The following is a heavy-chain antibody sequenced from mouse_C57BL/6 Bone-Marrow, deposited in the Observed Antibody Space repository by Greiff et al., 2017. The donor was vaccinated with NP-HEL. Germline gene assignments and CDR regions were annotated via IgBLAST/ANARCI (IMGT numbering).Heavy chain of an antibody. J-gene: IGHJ1*03. CDR3: ARKGLEYFDV. V-gene: IGHV3-6*01. CDR1: GYSITSGYY. Sequence: DVKLVESGPGLVKPSQSLSLTCSVTGYSITSGYYWNWIRQFPGNKLEWMGYISYDGSNNYNPSLKNRISITRDTSKNQFFLKLNSVTTEDTATYYCARKGLEYFDVWGTGTTVTVSS. D-gene: IGHD2-4*01. CDR2: ISYDGSN.